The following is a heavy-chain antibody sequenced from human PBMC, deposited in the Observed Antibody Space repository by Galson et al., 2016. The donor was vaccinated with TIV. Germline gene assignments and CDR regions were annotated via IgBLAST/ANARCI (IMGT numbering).Heavy chain of an antibody. D-gene: IGHD1-20*01. J-gene: IGHJ4*02. CDR2: ISAYMGDT. Sequence: SVKVSCKASGYTFTKYGYSWVRQAPGQGLEWLGWISAYMGDTNSAQKFQGRVTMTTDTATSTVYMELRSLRSDDTAVYYCAGEGEINGNGQAGLDYWGQGTLVTVSS. CDR1: GYTFTKYG. V-gene: IGHV1-18*01. CDR3: AGEGEINGNGQAGLDY.